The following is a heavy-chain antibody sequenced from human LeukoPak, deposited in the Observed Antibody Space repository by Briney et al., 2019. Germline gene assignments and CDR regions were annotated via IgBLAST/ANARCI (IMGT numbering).Heavy chain of an antibody. CDR3: ATDRKYYYGSGSDTYNWFDP. V-gene: IGHV1-24*01. D-gene: IGHD3-10*01. CDR2: FDPEDGET. Sequence: ASVKVSCKVSGYTLTELSMHWVRQAPGKGLEWMGGFDPEDGETIYAQKFQGRVTMTEDTSTDTAYMELSSLRSEDTAVYYCATDRKYYYGSGSDTYNWFDPWGQGTLVTVSS. CDR1: GYTLTELS. J-gene: IGHJ5*02.